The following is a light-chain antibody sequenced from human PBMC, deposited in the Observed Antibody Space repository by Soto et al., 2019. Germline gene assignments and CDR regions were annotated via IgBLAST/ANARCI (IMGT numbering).Light chain of an antibody. CDR2: DVT. CDR1: SSDIGVCNY. CDR3: TSYRGSGIFEV. V-gene: IGLV2-14*01. Sequence: QSVLTQPASVSGSPGQSITISCTGTSSDIGVCNYVSWYQQHPGKAPKLMIYDVTKRPSGVSNRFSGSKSGNTASLTISGLQAEDEADYYCTSYRGSGIFEVFGGGTKLTVL. J-gene: IGLJ2*01.